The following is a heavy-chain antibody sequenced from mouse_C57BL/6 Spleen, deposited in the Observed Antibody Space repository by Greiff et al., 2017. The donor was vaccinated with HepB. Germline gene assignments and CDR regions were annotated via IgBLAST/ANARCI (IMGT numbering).Heavy chain of an antibody. J-gene: IGHJ1*03. CDR3: ARRVLLRLATGYFDV. CDR1: GYTFTDYN. Sequence: EVQLQQSGPELVKPGASVKIPCKASGYTFTDYNMDWVKQSHGKSLEWIGDINPNNGGTIYNQKFKGKATLTVDKSSSTAYMELRSLTSEDTAVYYCARRVLLRLATGYFDVWGTGTTVTVSS. D-gene: IGHD1-2*01. CDR2: INPNNGGT. V-gene: IGHV1-18*01.